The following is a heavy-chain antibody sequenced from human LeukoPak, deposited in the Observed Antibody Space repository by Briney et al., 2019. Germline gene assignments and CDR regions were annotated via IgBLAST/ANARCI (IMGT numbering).Heavy chain of an antibody. CDR1: GGSISSGGYY. CDR2: IYYSGST. CDR3: ARGSFDYFDY. Sequence: SQTLSLTCTVSGGSISSGGYYWSWIRQHPGTGLEWIGYIYYSGSTYYNPSLKSRVTISVDTSKNQFSLKLSSVTAADTAVYYCARGSFDYFDYWGQGTLVTVSS. V-gene: IGHV4-31*03. J-gene: IGHJ4*02.